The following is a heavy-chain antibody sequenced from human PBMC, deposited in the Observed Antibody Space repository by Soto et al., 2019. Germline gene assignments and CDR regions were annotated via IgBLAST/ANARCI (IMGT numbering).Heavy chain of an antibody. V-gene: IGHV4-34*01. CDR1: GASFSCYY. D-gene: IGHD6-6*01. CDR3: ARGHSTSGYDS. CDR2: IHHSGST. J-gene: IGHJ4*02. Sequence: SETLSLTCSVYGASFSCYYWSWIRQSPGKGLEWIGEIHHSGSTHYNPSLKSRLTFSIDESQSQFYMMLTSVTAADTALYFCARGHSTSGYDSWGQGSLVTVSS.